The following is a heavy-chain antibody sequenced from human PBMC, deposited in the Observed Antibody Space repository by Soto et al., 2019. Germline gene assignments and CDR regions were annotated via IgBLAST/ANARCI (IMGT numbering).Heavy chain of an antibody. D-gene: IGHD3-3*02. Sequence: QVQLQESGPGLVKPSETLSLTCTVSGGSNRRSYWSWFRQPPGKGLEWIGHIHNSGSANYSPSFTSRVTISLDTSNNQFSLRLTSVTAADTAVYYCATLGDYYQMDVWGTGTTVTVSS. CDR1: GGSNRRSY. CDR2: IHNSGSA. CDR3: ATLGDYYQMDV. J-gene: IGHJ6*03. V-gene: IGHV4-59*01.